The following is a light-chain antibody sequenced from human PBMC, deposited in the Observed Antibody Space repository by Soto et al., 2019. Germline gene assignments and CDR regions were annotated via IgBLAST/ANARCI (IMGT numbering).Light chain of an antibody. CDR1: SSDVGHHNY. CDR3: CSYTSSSTRI. V-gene: IGLV2-14*01. Sequence: QSVLTQPASVSGSPGQSITISCTGTSSDVGHHNYVSWYQQYPGKAPKLMIYDVNTRPSGVSNRFSGSKSGNTASLTISGLQAEDEADYYCCSYTSSSTRIFGGGTKLTVL. J-gene: IGLJ2*01. CDR2: DVN.